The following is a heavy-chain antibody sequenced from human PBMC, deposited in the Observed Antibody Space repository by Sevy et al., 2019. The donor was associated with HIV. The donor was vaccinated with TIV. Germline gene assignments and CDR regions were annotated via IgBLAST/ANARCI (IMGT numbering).Heavy chain of an antibody. J-gene: IGHJ4*02. CDR3: AREVGGSGSK. V-gene: IGHV3-48*01. Sequence: GGSLRLSCAASGFMFNSYNMNWVRQAPGTGLEWLSYINSGSGAISYADSVKGRFTISRDNAKNSVYLEMNSLRAEDTAVYYCAREVGGSGSKWGQGTLVTVSS. CDR2: INSGSGAI. D-gene: IGHD3-10*01. CDR1: GFMFNSYN.